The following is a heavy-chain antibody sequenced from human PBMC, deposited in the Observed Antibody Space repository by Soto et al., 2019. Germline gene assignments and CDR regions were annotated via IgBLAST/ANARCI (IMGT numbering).Heavy chain of an antibody. V-gene: IGHV1-69*06. J-gene: IGHJ6*02. D-gene: IGHD3-3*01. CDR2: IIPIFGTA. CDR3: ARVQGITIFGVVIHYYYYGMDV. Sequence: SVKVSCKASGGTFSSYAISWVRQAPGQGLEWMGGIIPIFGTANYAQKFQGRVTITADKSTSTAYMELSSLRSEDTAVYYCARVQGITIFGVVIHYYYYGMDVWGQGTTVTVSS. CDR1: GGTFSSYA.